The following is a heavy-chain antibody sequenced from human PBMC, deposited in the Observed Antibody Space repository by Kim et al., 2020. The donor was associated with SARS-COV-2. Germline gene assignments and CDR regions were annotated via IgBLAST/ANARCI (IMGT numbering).Heavy chain of an antibody. V-gene: IGHV3-33*01. J-gene: IGHJ6*02. D-gene: IGHD1-1*01. CDR1: GFSFRSFG. CDR2: IWYDDSQI. Sequence: GGSLRLSCAASGFSFRSFGMNWVRQAPGKGLEWVAVIWYDDSQIYYGDSVRGRFTISRDTSKSMVYLQMNSLRVEDTAVYYCARKGVYKTGMDAWGQGTTVTVS. CDR3: ARKGVYKTGMDA.